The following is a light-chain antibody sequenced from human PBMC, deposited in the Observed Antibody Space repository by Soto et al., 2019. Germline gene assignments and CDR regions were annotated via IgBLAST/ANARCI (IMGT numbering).Light chain of an antibody. CDR2: GAS. CDR1: QRVTNSF. Sequence: EIVLAQSPGTLSLSPGERATLSCRAIQRVTNSFLAWYQQKPGQAPRLHIYGASRRATRIPRRFTGSGSGTDFTLTISRLEPEDFAVYYCQQYVSSPWAFGQGTKVEI. V-gene: IGKV3-20*01. CDR3: QQYVSSPWA. J-gene: IGKJ1*01.